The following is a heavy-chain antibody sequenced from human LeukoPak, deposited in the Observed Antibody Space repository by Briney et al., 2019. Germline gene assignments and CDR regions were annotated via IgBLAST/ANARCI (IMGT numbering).Heavy chain of an antibody. CDR1: GFTFSSYW. V-gene: IGHV3-74*01. D-gene: IGHD3-9*01. CDR3: TKDLTGYHDY. CDR2: INTDGSYT. Sequence: GGSLRLSCAASGFTFSSYWMHWVRQAPGKGLVWVSRINTDGSYTSNADSVKGRFTISRDNAKNTLYPQMNSLRAEDTAVYYCTKDLTGYHDYWGQGTLVSVSS. J-gene: IGHJ4*02.